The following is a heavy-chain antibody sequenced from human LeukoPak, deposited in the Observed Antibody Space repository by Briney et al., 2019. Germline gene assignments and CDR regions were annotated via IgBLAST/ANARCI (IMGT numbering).Heavy chain of an antibody. Sequence: NPSETLSLTCTVSGGSISSYYWSWIRQPPGKGLEWIGYIYYSRSTNYNPSLKSRVTISVDKSKNQFSLKLSSVTAADTAVYYCARATDYDILTGYYPYFDYWGQGTLVTVSS. V-gene: IGHV4-59*12. CDR2: IYYSRST. J-gene: IGHJ4*02. CDR3: ARATDYDILTGYYPYFDY. D-gene: IGHD3-9*01. CDR1: GGSISSYY.